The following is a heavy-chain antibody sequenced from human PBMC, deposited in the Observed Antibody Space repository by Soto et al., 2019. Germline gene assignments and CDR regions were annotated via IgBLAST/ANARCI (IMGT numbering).Heavy chain of an antibody. CDR2: INAGNGNT. Sequence: ASVKVSCKASGYTFTSYAMHLVRQAPGQRLEWMGWINAGNGNTKYSQKFQGRVTITRDTSASTAYMELSSLRSEDTAVYYCARGPLGGCCRPFDPWGQGTLVTVSS. D-gene: IGHD2-15*01. CDR1: GYTFTSYA. V-gene: IGHV1-3*01. J-gene: IGHJ5*02. CDR3: ARGPLGGCCRPFDP.